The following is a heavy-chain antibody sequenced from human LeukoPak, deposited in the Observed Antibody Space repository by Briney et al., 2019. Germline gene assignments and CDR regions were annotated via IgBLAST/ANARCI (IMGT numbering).Heavy chain of an antibody. CDR3: ARRSSSWSLDLDY. Sequence: GESLKISCKGSGYNFNTYWIGWVRQMPGKGLEWMGIIYPGDSDTRYSPSFQGQVTISADKSISTAYLQWSSLKASDTAMYYCARRSSSWSLDLDYWGQGTLVTVSS. CDR2: IYPGDSDT. D-gene: IGHD6-13*01. CDR1: GYNFNTYW. J-gene: IGHJ4*02. V-gene: IGHV5-51*01.